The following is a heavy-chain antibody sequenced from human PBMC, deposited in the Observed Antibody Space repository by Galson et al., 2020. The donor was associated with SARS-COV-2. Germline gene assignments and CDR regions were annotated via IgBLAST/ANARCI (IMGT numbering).Heavy chain of an antibody. CDR1: GFTFSSYG. J-gene: IGHJ4*02. D-gene: IGHD3-22*01. Sequence: QLGESLKISCAASGFTFSSYGMHWVRQAPGKGLEWVAVISYDGSNKYYADSVKGRFTISRDNSKNTLYLQMNSLRAEDTAVYYCAKGGWYYDSSGYSEFDYWVREPWSPSPQ. CDR2: ISYDGSNK. V-gene: IGHV3-30*18. CDR3: AKGGWYYDSSGYSEFDY.